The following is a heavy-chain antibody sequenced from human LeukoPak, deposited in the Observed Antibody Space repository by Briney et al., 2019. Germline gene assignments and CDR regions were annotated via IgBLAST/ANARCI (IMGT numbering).Heavy chain of an antibody. J-gene: IGHJ4*02. CDR1: GFSFSGYA. CDR2: ISSSGGST. V-gene: IGHV3-23*01. Sequence: PGGSLRFSCAASGFSFSGYAMSWVRQAPGKGLEWVSIISSSGGSTNYTESVKGRFTISRDNSKNTLYLQMDSLRVEDTAMYYCARAVGATRRDFDYWGQGTLVTVSS. D-gene: IGHD1-26*01. CDR3: ARAVGATRRDFDY.